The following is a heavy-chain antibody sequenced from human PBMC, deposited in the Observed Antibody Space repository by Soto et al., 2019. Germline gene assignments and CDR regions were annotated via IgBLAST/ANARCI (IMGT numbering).Heavy chain of an antibody. Sequence: WASVKVSCKASGCTFSSYAISWVRQAPGQGLEWMGGIIPIFGTANYAQKFQGRVTITADESTSTAYMELSSLRSEDTAVYYCARENPDIVVVVAATNNWFDPWGQGTLVTVSS. D-gene: IGHD2-15*01. J-gene: IGHJ5*02. CDR3: ARENPDIVVVVAATNNWFDP. V-gene: IGHV1-69*13. CDR2: IIPIFGTA. CDR1: GCTFSSYA.